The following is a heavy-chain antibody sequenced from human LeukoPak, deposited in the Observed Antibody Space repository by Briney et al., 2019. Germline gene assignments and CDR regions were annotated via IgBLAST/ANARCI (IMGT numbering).Heavy chain of an antibody. D-gene: IGHD2/OR15-2a*01. CDR1: GFTVSSNF. CDR2: MYSGGSA. Sequence: RGSLRLSCAASGFTVSSNFVSWVRQAPGKGLEWVSVMYSGGSAYYADSVKGRFTISRDNSKNTLFLQMNSLRAEDTAVYYCARLSNSSWYGHWGHGTPVTVSS. CDR3: ARLSNSSWYGH. J-gene: IGHJ5*02. V-gene: IGHV3-53*01.